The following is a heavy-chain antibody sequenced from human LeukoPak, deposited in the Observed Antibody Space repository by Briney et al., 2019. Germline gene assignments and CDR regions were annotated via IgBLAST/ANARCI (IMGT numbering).Heavy chain of an antibody. D-gene: IGHD6-13*01. CDR2: IYYTGST. J-gene: IGHJ4*02. CDR3: AKSFSSSWYGRNFDY. Sequence: SETLSLTCTVSGGSISSFYWSWSRQPPGKGLEWIGYIYYTGSTNYNSSLKSRVTISVDKSKNQVSLKLSSVTAADTAVYYCAKSFSSSWYGRNFDYWGQGTLVTVSS. CDR1: GGSISSFY. V-gene: IGHV4-59*12.